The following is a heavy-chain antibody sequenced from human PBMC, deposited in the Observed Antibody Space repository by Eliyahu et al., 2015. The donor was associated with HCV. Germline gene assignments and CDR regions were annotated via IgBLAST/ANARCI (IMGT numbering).Heavy chain of an antibody. CDR1: GYTFDAFY. J-gene: IGHJ4*02. Sequence: QVLLMQSGAEVKKPGASVKISCKTSGYTFDAFYIHWLRQAPGQGLEWIGWINPTSGATTYTQKFHDRVTLTSDSSTATAFLELTRLASDDTSLYYCARDRNYYFDSWGPGTLVTVSS. D-gene: IGHD3-10*01. CDR2: INPTSGAT. V-gene: IGHV1-2*02. CDR3: ARDRNYYFDS.